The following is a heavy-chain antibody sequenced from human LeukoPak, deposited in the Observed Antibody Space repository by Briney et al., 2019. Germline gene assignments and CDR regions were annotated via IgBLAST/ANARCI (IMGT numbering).Heavy chain of an antibody. CDR3: ARGRSWHYYYYYGMDV. D-gene: IGHD6-13*01. CDR2: INHSGST. CDR1: GGSFSGCY. J-gene: IGHJ6*02. V-gene: IGHV4-34*01. Sequence: SETLSLTCAVYGGSFSGCYWSWIRQPPGKGLEWIGEINHSGSTNYNPSLKSRVTISVDTSKNQFSPKLSSVTAADTAVYYCARGRSWHYYYYYGMDVWGQGTTVTVSS.